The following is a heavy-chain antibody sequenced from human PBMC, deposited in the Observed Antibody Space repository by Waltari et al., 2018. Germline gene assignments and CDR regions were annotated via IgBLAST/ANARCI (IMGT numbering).Heavy chain of an antibody. Sequence: QVQLQQWGAGLLKPSETLSLTCAVYGGSFSGYYWSWIRQPPGKGLEWIGEINHSGSTNYNPSLKSRVTISVDTSKNQFSLKLSSVTAADTAVYYCARKNTYYDFWSGYPEKKNWFDPWGQGTLVTVSS. CDR1: GGSFSGYY. D-gene: IGHD3-3*01. CDR2: INHSGST. V-gene: IGHV4-34*01. CDR3: ARKNTYYDFWSGYPEKKNWFDP. J-gene: IGHJ5*02.